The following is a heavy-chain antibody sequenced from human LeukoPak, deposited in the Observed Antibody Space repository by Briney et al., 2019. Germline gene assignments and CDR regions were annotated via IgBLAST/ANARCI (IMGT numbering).Heavy chain of an antibody. D-gene: IGHD2-2*01. CDR3: AKAVVVVPAGIFDY. CDR1: RFTFSSYA. CDR2: ISGSGGST. Sequence: GGSLRLSCTASRFTFSSYALSWVRQAPGKGLEWVSAISGSGGSTYYADSVKGRFTISRDNSENTLYLQMNSLRAEDTAVYYCAKAVVVVPAGIFDYWGQGTLVTVSS. V-gene: IGHV3-23*01. J-gene: IGHJ4*02.